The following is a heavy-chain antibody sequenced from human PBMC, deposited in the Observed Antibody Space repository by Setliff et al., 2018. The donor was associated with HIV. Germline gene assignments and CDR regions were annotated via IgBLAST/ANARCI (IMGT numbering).Heavy chain of an antibody. J-gene: IGHJ6*03. V-gene: IGHV1-2*02. CDR2: INPNSGGT. Sequence: ASVKVSCKASGYTFTGYYMHWVRPAPGQGLEWMGWINPNSGGTNYAQKFQGRVTMTRDTSISTAYMELSRLRSDDTAVYYCARGGTIFGVVISNYYYMDVWGKGTTVTSP. CDR1: GYTFTGYY. D-gene: IGHD3-3*01. CDR3: ARGGTIFGVVISNYYYMDV.